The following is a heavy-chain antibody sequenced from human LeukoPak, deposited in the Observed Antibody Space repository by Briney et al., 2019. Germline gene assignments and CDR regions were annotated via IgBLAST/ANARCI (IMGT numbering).Heavy chain of an antibody. D-gene: IGHD1-26*01. V-gene: IGHV3-33*01. J-gene: IGHJ4*02. CDR2: IWYDGSNK. CDR3: ARDHRRVGATTLDY. Sequence: PGGSLRLSCAASGFTFSSYGMHWVRQAPGKGLEWVAVIWYDGSNKYYADSVKGRFTISRDNSKNTLYLQMNSLRAEGTAVYYCARDHRRVGATTLDYWGQGTLVTVSS. CDR1: GFTFSSYG.